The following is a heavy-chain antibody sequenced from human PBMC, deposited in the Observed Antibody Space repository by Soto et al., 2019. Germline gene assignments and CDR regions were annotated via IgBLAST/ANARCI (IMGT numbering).Heavy chain of an antibody. CDR2: ISSSSSYI. J-gene: IGHJ3*02. CDR3: ARDQRVDIVVVVAAHDAFDI. Sequence: GGSLRLSCAASGFTFSSYSMNWVRQAPGKGLEWVSSISSSSSYIYYADSVKGRFTISRDNAKNSLYLQMNSLRAEDTAVYYCARDQRVDIVVVVAAHDAFDIWGQRTMVTV. CDR1: GFTFSSYS. D-gene: IGHD2-15*01. V-gene: IGHV3-21*01.